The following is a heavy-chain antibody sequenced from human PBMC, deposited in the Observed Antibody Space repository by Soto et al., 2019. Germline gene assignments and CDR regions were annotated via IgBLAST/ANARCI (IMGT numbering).Heavy chain of an antibody. V-gene: IGHV3-48*01. CDR1: GFTFSSYS. Sequence: EVQLVESGGGLVQPGGSLRLSCAASGFTFSSYSMNWVRQAPGKGLEWVSYISSSSSTIYYADSVKGRFTISRDNAKNSLYLQRNSLRAEDTAVYYCAREFDSSCWYVDGYWGQGTLVTVSS. J-gene: IGHJ4*02. CDR3: AREFDSSCWYVDGY. D-gene: IGHD6-13*01. CDR2: ISSSSSTI.